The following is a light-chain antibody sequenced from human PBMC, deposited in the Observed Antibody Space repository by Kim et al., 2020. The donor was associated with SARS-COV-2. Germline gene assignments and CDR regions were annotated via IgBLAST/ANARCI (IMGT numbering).Light chain of an antibody. J-gene: IGLJ2*01. V-gene: IGLV3-1*01. Sequence: SYELTQPPSVSVSPGQTASITCSGDKLGDKYACWYKQKPGQSPVLVIYQDSKRPSGIPERFSGSNSGNTATLTISGTQAMDEADYYCQAWDSSTVVFRGGTKLTVL. CDR1: KLGDKY. CDR2: QDS. CDR3: QAWDSSTVV.